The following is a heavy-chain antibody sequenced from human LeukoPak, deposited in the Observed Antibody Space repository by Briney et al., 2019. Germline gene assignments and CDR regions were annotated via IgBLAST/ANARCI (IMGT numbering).Heavy chain of an antibody. J-gene: IGHJ5*02. Sequence: ASVTVSCKASGCTFTIYAISWVRQAPAPGLEWVGGIIPIFGTANYVQKFQDRVTITTDESTSTAYMELSILRSQGTAVYFSASSHRNWFDPWGEGRQVTVSS. CDR2: IIPIFGTA. V-gene: IGHV1-69*05. CDR3: ASSHRNWFDP. CDR1: GCTFTIYA.